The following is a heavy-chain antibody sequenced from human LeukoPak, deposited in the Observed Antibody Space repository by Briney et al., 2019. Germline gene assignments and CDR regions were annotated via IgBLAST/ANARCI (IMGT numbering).Heavy chain of an antibody. CDR1: GFTVSSNY. CDR2: IYSGGST. D-gene: IGHD2-15*01. Sequence: PGGSLRLSCAASGFTVSSNYMSWVRQAPGKGLEWVSVIYSGGSTYYADSVKGRFTISRDNSKNTLYLQMNSLRAEDTAVYYCANINTLGYCSGGSCSRDAFDIWGQGTMVTVSS. J-gene: IGHJ3*02. CDR3: ANINTLGYCSGGSCSRDAFDI. V-gene: IGHV3-66*01.